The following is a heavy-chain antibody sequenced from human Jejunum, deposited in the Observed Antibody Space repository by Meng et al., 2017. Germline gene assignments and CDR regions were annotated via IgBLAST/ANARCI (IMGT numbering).Heavy chain of an antibody. D-gene: IGHD6-19*01. CDR1: GFTFSSHE. Sequence: GGPLRLSCAASGFTFSSHEMNWVRQAPGKGLEWVSYITSSGSTIYYADSVRGRFTISRDNAKNSLFLQMNSLRAEDTAVYYCARQMIPHSSGWYPWGQGTLVTSPQ. J-gene: IGHJ5*02. CDR3: ARQMIPHSSGWYP. V-gene: IGHV3-48*03. CDR2: ITSSGSTI.